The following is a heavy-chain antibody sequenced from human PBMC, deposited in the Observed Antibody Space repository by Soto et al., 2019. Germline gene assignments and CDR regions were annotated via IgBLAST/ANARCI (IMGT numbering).Heavy chain of an antibody. CDR2: IDSSGGT. J-gene: IGHJ6*02. Sequence: SETLSLTCTVSDDSSSSSKWSWIRQPPGWRLEWIGYIDSSGGTSYNPSLQSRVTISVDTSTKQFSLKLSSVTAADTAVYYCARHRGTTGTTGGYGMDVWGQGTTVTVS. CDR3: ARHRGTTGTTGGYGMDV. D-gene: IGHD1-1*01. CDR1: DDSSSSSK. V-gene: IGHV4-59*08.